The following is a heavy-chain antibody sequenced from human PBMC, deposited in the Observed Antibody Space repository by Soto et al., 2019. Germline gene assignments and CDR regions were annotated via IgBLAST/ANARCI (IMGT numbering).Heavy chain of an antibody. CDR1: GFTFSSYG. D-gene: IGHD4-17*01. CDR2: ISYDGSNK. V-gene: IGHV3-30*03. Sequence: QVQLVESGGGVVQPGRSLRLSCAASGFTFSSYGMHWVRQAPGKGLEWVAVISYDGSNKYYADSVKGRFTISRDNSKNTLYLKMNSLRAEDTAVYYCAPDYGAFDYWGQGTLVTVSS. CDR3: APDYGAFDY. J-gene: IGHJ4*02.